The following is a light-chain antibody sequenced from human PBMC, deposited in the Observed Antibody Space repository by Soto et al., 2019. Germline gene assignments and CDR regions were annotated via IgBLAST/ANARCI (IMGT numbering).Light chain of an antibody. J-gene: IGLJ1*01. V-gene: IGLV2-14*01. CDR1: SSDVGGYNY. Sequence: QSLLTQPASVSGSPGQSITISCTGTSSDVGGYNYVSRYQQHPGKAPKLMIYDVSNRPSGVSNRFSGSKSGNTASLTISGLQAEDEADYYCSSYTSSSTLYVFGTGTKVTVL. CDR3: SSYTSSSTLYV. CDR2: DVS.